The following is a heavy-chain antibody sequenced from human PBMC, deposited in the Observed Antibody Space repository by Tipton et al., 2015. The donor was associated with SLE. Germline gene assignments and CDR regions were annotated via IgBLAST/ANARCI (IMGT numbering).Heavy chain of an antibody. V-gene: IGHV4-38-2*02. CDR1: GFSVSSGYY. J-gene: IGHJ3*02. CDR3: ARERRHSSSWVEDAFDI. Sequence: TLSLTCAVSGFSVSSGYYWGWIRLPPGKGLEWIGSIYNSGSTNYNPSLKSRNTISVDTSKNQFSLKLSSVTAADTAVYYCARERRHSSSWVEDAFDIWGQGTMVTVSS. CDR2: IYNSGST. D-gene: IGHD6-13*01.